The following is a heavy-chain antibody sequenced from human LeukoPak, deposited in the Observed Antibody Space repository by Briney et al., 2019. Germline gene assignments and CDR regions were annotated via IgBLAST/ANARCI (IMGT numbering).Heavy chain of an antibody. D-gene: IGHD3-3*01. Sequence: SETLSLTCTVSGGSISSYYWSWIRQPPGKGLEWIGYIYYSGSTNYNPSLKSRVTISVDTSKNQFSLKLSSVTAADTAVYYCASSRFWSGLSFDYWGQGTLVTVSS. CDR2: IYYSGST. V-gene: IGHV4-59*01. J-gene: IGHJ4*02. CDR3: ASSRFWSGLSFDY. CDR1: GGSISSYY.